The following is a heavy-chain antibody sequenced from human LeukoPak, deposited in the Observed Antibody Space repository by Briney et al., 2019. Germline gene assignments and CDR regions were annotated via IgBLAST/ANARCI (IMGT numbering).Heavy chain of an antibody. D-gene: IGHD3-10*01. CDR2: IYHSGST. CDR3: ARGAALRGAPFDY. J-gene: IGHJ4*02. CDR1: GGSISSGGDS. V-gene: IGHV4-30-2*01. Sequence: SQTLSLTCAVSGGSISSGGDSWSWIRQPPGKGLEWIGYIYHSGSTHYNPSLKSRVTISVDRSKNQFSLKLSSVTAADTAVYYCARGAALRGAPFDYWGQGTLVTVSS.